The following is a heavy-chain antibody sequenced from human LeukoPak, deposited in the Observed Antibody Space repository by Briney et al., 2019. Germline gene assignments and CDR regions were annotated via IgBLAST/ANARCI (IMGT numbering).Heavy chain of an antibody. CDR3: ARDYKGAFDI. V-gene: IGHV3-48*03. Sequence: PGGSLRLSCAASGFTFSSYEMNWVRQAPGKGLEWVSYISSSGSTIYYADSVKGQFTISRDNAKNSLYLQMNSLRAEDTAVYYCARDYKGAFDIWGQGTMVTVSS. J-gene: IGHJ3*02. D-gene: IGHD3-10*01. CDR1: GFTFSSYE. CDR2: ISSSGSTI.